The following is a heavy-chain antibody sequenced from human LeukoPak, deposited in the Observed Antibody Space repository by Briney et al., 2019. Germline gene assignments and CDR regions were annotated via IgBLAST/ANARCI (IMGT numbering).Heavy chain of an antibody. CDR1: GGSFSGYY. V-gene: IGHV4-34*01. D-gene: IGHD1-26*01. CDR3: ARLEGGSYYDFDY. Sequence: SETLSLTCAVYGGSFSGYYWSWIRQPPGKGLEWIGEINHSGSTNYNPSLKSRVTISVDTSKNQFSLNLSSVTAADTAVYYCARLEGGSYYDFDYWGQGTLVTVSS. J-gene: IGHJ4*02. CDR2: INHSGST.